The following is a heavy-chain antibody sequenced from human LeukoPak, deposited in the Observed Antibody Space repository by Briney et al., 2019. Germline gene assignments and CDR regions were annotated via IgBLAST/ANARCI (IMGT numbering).Heavy chain of an antibody. V-gene: IGHV4-61*02. CDR2: IYTSGST. Sequence: SETLSLTCTVSGGSIGSGSYYWSWIRQPAGKGLEWIGRIYTSGSTNYNPSLKSRVTISVDTSKSQFSLKLSSVTAADTAVYYCARERGAPYFDYWGQGTLVTVSS. J-gene: IGHJ4*02. CDR3: ARERGAPYFDY. CDR1: GGSIGSGSYY.